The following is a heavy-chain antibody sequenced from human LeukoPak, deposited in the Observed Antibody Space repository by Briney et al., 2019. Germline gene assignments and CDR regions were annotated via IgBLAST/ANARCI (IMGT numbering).Heavy chain of an antibody. CDR1: GFTFCTYG. V-gene: IGHV3-30*03. Sequence: GGSLRLSCAASGFTFCTYGMNWVRQAPGKGLEWVAVISYDGRQKYYADSVKGRFTISRDNSKDTVYLQMNSLRDEDSATYYCVRVFLESLTAGYFDHWGQGTLVTVSS. J-gene: IGHJ4*02. CDR2: ISYDGRQK. CDR3: VRVFLESLTAGYFDH. D-gene: IGHD3-3*01.